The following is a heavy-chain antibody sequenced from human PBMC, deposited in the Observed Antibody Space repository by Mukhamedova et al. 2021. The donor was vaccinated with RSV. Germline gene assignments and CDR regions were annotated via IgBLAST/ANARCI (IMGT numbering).Heavy chain of an antibody. Sequence: GPEWMGWINLDNGGTNFAQKFRGRFTMTRDASISTAYMDLSSLSSDDTALYYCARQSIATSLVGLFFYDYWGQGNPVTVSS. V-gene: IGHV1-2*02. CDR3: ARQSIATSLVGLFFYDY. CDR2: INLDNGGT. J-gene: IGHJ4*02. D-gene: IGHD2-21*01.